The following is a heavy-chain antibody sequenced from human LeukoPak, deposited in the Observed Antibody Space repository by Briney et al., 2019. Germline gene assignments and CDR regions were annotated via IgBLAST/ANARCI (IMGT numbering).Heavy chain of an antibody. D-gene: IGHD3-3*01. CDR2: IYTSGST. Sequence: SETLSLTCTVSGGSISSGSYYWSWIRQPAGKGLEWIGRIYTSGSTNYNPSLKSRVTISVDTSKNQFSLKLSFVTAADTAVYYCARELTIFGVVRSFDYWGQGTLVTVSS. CDR3: ARELTIFGVVRSFDY. V-gene: IGHV4-61*02. CDR1: GGSISSGSYY. J-gene: IGHJ4*02.